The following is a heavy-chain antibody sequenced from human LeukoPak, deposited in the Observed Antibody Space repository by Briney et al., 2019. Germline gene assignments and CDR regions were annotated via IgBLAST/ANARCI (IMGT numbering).Heavy chain of an antibody. CDR1: GFTFSDHL. CDR3: VSGFCSGGSCYSEPFGY. J-gene: IGHJ4*02. V-gene: IGHV3-72*01. CDR2: NRNKANSYTT. Sequence: GGSLRLSCAASGFTFSDHLMDWVRQGPGKGLEWVGRNRNKANSYTTDYAASVKGRFTISRDDSKNSQYLQMNSLKTEDTAVYYCVSGFCSGGSCYSEPFGYWGQGTLVTVSS. D-gene: IGHD2-15*01.